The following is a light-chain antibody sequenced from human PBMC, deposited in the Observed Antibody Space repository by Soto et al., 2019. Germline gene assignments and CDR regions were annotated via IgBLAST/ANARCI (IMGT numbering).Light chain of an antibody. CDR1: QSLVHSDGIAY. V-gene: IGKV2-30*02. CDR3: MQGTHWQIT. Sequence: DVVMTQSPLSLPVTLGQPASISCRSNQSLVHSDGIAYFSCFQQRPGRSPRRLIYKVSNRDSGVPARFSGSGSGIDFALKISGVVDEVVGVYYCMQGTHWQITFGRGTRRAIK. J-gene: IGKJ5*01. CDR2: KVS.